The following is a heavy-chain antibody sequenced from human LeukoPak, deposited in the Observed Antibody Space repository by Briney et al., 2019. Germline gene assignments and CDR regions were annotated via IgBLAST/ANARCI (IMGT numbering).Heavy chain of an antibody. J-gene: IGHJ4*02. CDR2: IYHSGST. CDR1: GGSISSSNW. V-gene: IGHV4-4*02. D-gene: IGHD6-19*01. CDR3: ARVPSSGWIYFDY. Sequence: PSETLSLTCAVSGGSISSSNWWSWVRQPPGKGLEWIGEIYHSGSTNYNPSLKSRVTISVDTSKNQFSLKLTSVTAADTAVYYCARVPSSGWIYFDYWGQGTLVTVSS.